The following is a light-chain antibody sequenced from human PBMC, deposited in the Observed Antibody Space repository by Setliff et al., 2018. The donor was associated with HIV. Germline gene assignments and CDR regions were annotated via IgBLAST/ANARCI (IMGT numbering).Light chain of an antibody. CDR2: DVT. J-gene: IGLJ2*01. V-gene: IGLV2-23*02. CDR3: CSYGRGDIWI. CDR1: SSDVGDYQS. Sequence: QSVLTQPASVSGSPGQSITISCTGSSSDVGDYQSVSWYQQHPGEVPKLMIFDVTKRPSGVSNRFSGSKSGNTASLTISGLQAEDEADYYCCSYGRGDIWIFGGGTKVTVL.